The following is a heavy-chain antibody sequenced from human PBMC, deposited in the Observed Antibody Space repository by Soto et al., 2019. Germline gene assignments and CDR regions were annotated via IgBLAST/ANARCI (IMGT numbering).Heavy chain of an antibody. J-gene: IGHJ4*02. CDR3: AKDRTPYCSGGSCYQFDY. CDR2: ISGSGGST. V-gene: IGHV3-23*01. CDR1: GFTFSSYA. Sequence: GGSLRLSCAASGFTFSSYAMSWVRQAPGKGLEWVSAISGSGGSTYYADSVKGRFTISRDNSKNTLYLQMNSLRAEDTAVYYCAKDRTPYCSGGSCYQFDYWGQGTLVTVSS. D-gene: IGHD2-15*01.